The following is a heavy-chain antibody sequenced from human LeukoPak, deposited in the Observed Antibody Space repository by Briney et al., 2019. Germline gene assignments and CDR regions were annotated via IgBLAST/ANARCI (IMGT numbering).Heavy chain of an antibody. CDR1: GFTFSSYA. CDR3: AKEHSSGWYVIFDS. J-gene: IGHJ4*02. D-gene: IGHD6-19*01. CDR2: ISATGGST. Sequence: GGSLRLSCAASGFTFSSYAMTWVRQAPGKGLEWVSGISATGGSTYSADSVQGRFTISRDNSKNTLYLQMNSLRAEDTAVYYCAKEHSSGWYVIFDSWGQRTLVTVSS. V-gene: IGHV3-23*01.